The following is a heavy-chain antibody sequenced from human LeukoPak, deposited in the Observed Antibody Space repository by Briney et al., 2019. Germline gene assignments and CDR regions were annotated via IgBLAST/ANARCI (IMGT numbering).Heavy chain of an antibody. CDR1: GXSFTNYW. CDR3: ARRDSGYDYWFDP. CDR2: IYPGDSDT. D-gene: IGHD5-12*01. J-gene: IGHJ5*02. V-gene: IGHV5-51*01. Sequence: GESLKISFKGSGXSFTNYWIVWVRQMPGKGLEWMGMIYPGDSDTRYSPSFQGQVTISADKSISPAYLQWSNLKASDTAMYYCARRDSGYDYWFDPWGQGTLVTVSS.